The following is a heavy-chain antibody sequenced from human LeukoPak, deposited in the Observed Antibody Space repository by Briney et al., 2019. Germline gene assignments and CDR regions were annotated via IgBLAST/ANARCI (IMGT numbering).Heavy chain of an antibody. J-gene: IGHJ5*02. CDR2: IYTSGST. V-gene: IGHV4-61*02. D-gene: IGHD3-3*01. CDR3: ARGSKYYDFWSGRNWFDP. Sequence: SETLSLTCTVSGGSISSGSYYWSWIRQPAGKGLEWIGRIYTSGSTNYNPSLKSRVTISVDTSKNQFSLKLSSVTAADTAVYYCARGSKYYDFWSGRNWFDPWGQGTLVTVSS. CDR1: GGSISSGSYY.